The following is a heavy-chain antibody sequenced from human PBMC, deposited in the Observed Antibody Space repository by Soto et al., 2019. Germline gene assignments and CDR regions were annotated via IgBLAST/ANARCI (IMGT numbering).Heavy chain of an antibody. D-gene: IGHD3-3*01. CDR2: IYYSGRT. V-gene: IGHV4-59*01. J-gene: IGHJ6*02. CDR1: GGPIRDYF. Sequence: SETLSLTCTVSGGPIRDYFWTWIRQPPGKGLEWIGYIYYSGRTNYNPSLKSRVTISVDTSKNQFSLKLSSVTAADTAVYYCARATPYDFWSGYYGSSYYYGMDVWGQGTTVTVSS. CDR3: ARATPYDFWSGYYGSSYYYGMDV.